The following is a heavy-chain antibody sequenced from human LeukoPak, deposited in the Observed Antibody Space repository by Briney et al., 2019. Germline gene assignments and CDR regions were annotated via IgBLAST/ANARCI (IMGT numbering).Heavy chain of an antibody. Sequence: PGGSLRLSCAASGFTFSSYGMHWVRQAPGKGLEWVAVISYDGSNKYYADSVKGRFTISRDNSKNTLYLQMNSLRAEDTAVCYCAKTTRRLLLIDYWGQGTLVTVSS. CDR3: AKTTRRLLLIDY. J-gene: IGHJ4*02. CDR1: GFTFSSYG. V-gene: IGHV3-30*18. D-gene: IGHD5-12*01. CDR2: ISYDGSNK.